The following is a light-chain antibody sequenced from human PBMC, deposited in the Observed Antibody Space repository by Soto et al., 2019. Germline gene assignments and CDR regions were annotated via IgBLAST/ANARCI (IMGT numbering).Light chain of an antibody. CDR3: QHYNTYSYT. Sequence: DIPMTQSPSTLSASIGDRVTITCRASQNISSWLAWYQQRPGKAPKVLIYKASTLESGVPSRFNGSGSGTEFALTISSLQPDDFATYYCQHYNTYSYTFGQGTKLEIK. CDR1: QNISSW. CDR2: KAS. V-gene: IGKV1-5*03. J-gene: IGKJ2*01.